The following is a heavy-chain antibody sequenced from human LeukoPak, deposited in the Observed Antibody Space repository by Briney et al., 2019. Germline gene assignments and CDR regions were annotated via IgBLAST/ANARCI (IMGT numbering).Heavy chain of an antibody. Sequence: ASVKVSCKASGYTFTSYGISWVRQAPGQGLEWMGWISAYNGNANYAQKLQGRVTMTTDTSTSTAYMELRSLRSDDTAVYYCARVFPDTRIEADAFDIWGQGTMVTVSS. D-gene: IGHD2-15*01. J-gene: IGHJ3*02. CDR1: GYTFTSYG. CDR3: ARVFPDTRIEADAFDI. V-gene: IGHV1-18*01. CDR2: ISAYNGNA.